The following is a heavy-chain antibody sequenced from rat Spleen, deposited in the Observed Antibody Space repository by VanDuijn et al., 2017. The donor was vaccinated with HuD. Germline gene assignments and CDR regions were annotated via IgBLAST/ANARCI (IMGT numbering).Heavy chain of an antibody. D-gene: IGHD1-11*01. CDR3: ARHYDYGGYSANWFAY. V-gene: IGHV5S13*01. CDR2: ISTGGGNT. Sequence: EVQLVESGGGLVQPGRSLKLSCAASGFTFRNYGMAWVRQAPTKGLEWVATISTGGGNTYYRDSVKGRFTISRDNAKNTQYLQMDSLRSEDTATYYCARHYDYGGYSANWFAYWGQGTLVTVSS. CDR1: GFTFRNYG. J-gene: IGHJ3*01.